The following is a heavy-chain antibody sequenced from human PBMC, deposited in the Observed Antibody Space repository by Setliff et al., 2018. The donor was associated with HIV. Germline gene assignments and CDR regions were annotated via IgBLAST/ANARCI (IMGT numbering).Heavy chain of an antibody. CDR3: ATHVGDRGSYYYYYMDV. J-gene: IGHJ6*03. D-gene: IGHD2-15*01. CDR2: IYTSGST. Sequence: SESLSLTCTVSGGSISSGSYYWSWIRQPAGKGLEWIGHIYTSGSTNYNPSLKSRVTISVDTSKNQFSLKLSSVTAADTAVYYCATHVGDRGSYYYYYMDVWGKGTTVTVSS. V-gene: IGHV4-61*09. CDR1: GGSISSGSYY.